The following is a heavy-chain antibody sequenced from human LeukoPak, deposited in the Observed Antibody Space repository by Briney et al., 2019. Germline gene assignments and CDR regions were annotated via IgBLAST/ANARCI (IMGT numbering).Heavy chain of an antibody. CDR3: ARRGDNRDWFDP. D-gene: IGHD3-16*01. CDR1: GYSFNNYW. CDR2: IYPGDSDT. J-gene: IGHJ5*02. V-gene: IGHV5-51*01. Sequence: HGESLKISCKASGYSFNNYWIGWVRQMPGKGPEWMGFIYPGDSDTRYSPSFQGQVTISADKSTSTAYLQWRSLKASDTAMYYCARRGDNRDWFDPWGQGTLVTVSS.